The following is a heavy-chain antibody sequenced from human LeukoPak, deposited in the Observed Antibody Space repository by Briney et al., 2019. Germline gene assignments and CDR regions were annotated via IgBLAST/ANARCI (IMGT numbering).Heavy chain of an antibody. Sequence: GGSLRLSCAASGFTFSNYGMHWVRQAPGKGLEWVAVIWYDGSNEYYADSVKGRFTISRDSSKNTLYLQMNSLRAEDTAVYYCARGGRYCSSSSCHLGDYWGQGTLVTVSS. V-gene: IGHV3-33*01. D-gene: IGHD2-2*01. CDR2: IWYDGSNE. CDR3: ARGGRYCSSSSCHLGDY. J-gene: IGHJ4*02. CDR1: GFTFSNYG.